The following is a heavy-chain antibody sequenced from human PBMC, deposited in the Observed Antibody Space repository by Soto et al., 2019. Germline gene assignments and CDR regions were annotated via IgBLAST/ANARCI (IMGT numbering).Heavy chain of an antibody. CDR2: ISGGGGST. CDR1: GFTFSSYA. CDR3: AKEKNVLRFLEWLPAGWITDY. J-gene: IGHJ4*02. V-gene: IGHV3-23*01. Sequence: GGSLRLSCAASGFTFSSYAMSWVRQAPGKGLEWVSAISGGGGSTYYADSVEGRFTISRDNSKNTLYLQMNSLRAEDTAVYYCAKEKNVLRFLEWLPAGWITDYWGQGTMVTVYS. D-gene: IGHD3-3*01.